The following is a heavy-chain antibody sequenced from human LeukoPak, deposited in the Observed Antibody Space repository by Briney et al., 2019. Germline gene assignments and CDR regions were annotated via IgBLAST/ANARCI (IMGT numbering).Heavy chain of an antibody. V-gene: IGHV3-9*01. Sequence: GGSLRLSCAASGFTFDDYAMPWVRQAPGKGLEWVSGISWNSGSIGYADSVKGRFTISRDNAKNSLYLQVNSLRAEDTALYYCAKGGESSSWYNWFDPWGQGTLVTVSS. J-gene: IGHJ5*02. CDR3: AKGGESSSWYNWFDP. D-gene: IGHD6-13*01. CDR2: ISWNSGSI. CDR1: GFTFDDYA.